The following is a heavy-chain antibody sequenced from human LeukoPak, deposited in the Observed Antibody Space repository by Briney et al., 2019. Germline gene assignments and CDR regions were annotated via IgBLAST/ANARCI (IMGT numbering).Heavy chain of an antibody. CDR1: GGSISSGSYY. Sequence: SETLSLTCTVSGGSISSGSYYWSWIRQPAGKGLEWIGRIYTSGSTNYNPSLKSRVTISVDTSKNQFPLKLSSVTAADTAVYYCARPGRDYHDSSGYDAFDIWGQGTMVTVSS. J-gene: IGHJ3*02. CDR2: IYTSGST. CDR3: ARPGRDYHDSSGYDAFDI. V-gene: IGHV4-61*02. D-gene: IGHD3-22*01.